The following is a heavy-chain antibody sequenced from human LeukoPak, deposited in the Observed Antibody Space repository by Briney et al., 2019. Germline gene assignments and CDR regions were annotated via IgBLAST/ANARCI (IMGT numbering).Heavy chain of an antibody. D-gene: IGHD3-10*01. CDR3: AGSILLFGGRWYGMDV. V-gene: IGHV4-34*01. CDR2: INHSGST. Sequence: SQTLSLTCAVYGGSFSGSYWSWIRQPPGKGLEWIGGINHSGSTNYNPSLKSRVTISVDMSKNQFPLKLSSVTAAATAVYYCAGSILLFGGRWYGMDVWGQGTTVTVSS. J-gene: IGHJ6*02. CDR1: GGSFSGSY.